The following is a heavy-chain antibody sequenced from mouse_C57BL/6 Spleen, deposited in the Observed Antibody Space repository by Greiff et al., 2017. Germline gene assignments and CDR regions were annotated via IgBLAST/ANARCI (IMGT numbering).Heavy chain of an antibody. Sequence: EVQLVESGGGLVKPGGSLKLSCAASGFTFSSYTMSWVRQTPEKRLEWVATISGGGGNTYYPDSVKGRFTISRDNAKNTLYLQMSSLRSEDTALYYCASSDGYYDWYFDVWGTGTTFTVSS. CDR1: GFTFSSYT. CDR3: ASSDGYYDWYFDV. D-gene: IGHD2-3*01. CDR2: ISGGGGNT. V-gene: IGHV5-9*01. J-gene: IGHJ1*03.